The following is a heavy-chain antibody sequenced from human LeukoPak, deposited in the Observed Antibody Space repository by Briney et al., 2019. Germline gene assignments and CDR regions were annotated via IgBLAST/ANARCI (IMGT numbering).Heavy chain of an antibody. Sequence: ASVKVSCKASGYTFTSYAMHWVRQAPGQRLEWMGWINAGNGNTKYSQKFQGRVTITRNTSISTAHMELSSLRSEDTAVYYCARGYRGNYDFWSGYYFFDYWGQGTLVTVSS. CDR2: INAGNGNT. CDR1: GYTFTSYA. J-gene: IGHJ4*02. D-gene: IGHD3-3*01. V-gene: IGHV1-3*01. CDR3: ARGYRGNYDFWSGYYFFDY.